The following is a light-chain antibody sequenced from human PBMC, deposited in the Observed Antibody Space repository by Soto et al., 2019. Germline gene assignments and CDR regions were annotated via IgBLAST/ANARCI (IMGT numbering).Light chain of an antibody. Sequence: DVQLTQSPSTLSASVGDRVTITCRASQSINNWLAWYQQKPGKAPKLLIYDASSLESGVPSRFSGSGSGTDFTLTISSLEPEDFAVYYCQQRSSWPPLTFGGGTKVDIK. V-gene: IGKV1-5*01. CDR3: QQRSSWPPLT. CDR2: DAS. CDR1: QSINNW. J-gene: IGKJ4*01.